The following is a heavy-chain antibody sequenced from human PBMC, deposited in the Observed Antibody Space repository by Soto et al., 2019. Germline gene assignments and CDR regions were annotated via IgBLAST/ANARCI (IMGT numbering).Heavy chain of an antibody. CDR1: GGSISSSSYY. J-gene: IGHJ4*02. CDR2: IYYSGST. V-gene: IGHV4-39*02. CDR3: AKDLWELRGDY. D-gene: IGHD1-26*01. Sequence: SETLSLTCTVSGGSISSSSYYWGWIRQPPGKGLEWIGSIYYSGSTYYNPSLKSRVTISVDTSKNQFSLKLSSVTAADTAVYYCAKDLWELRGDYWGQGTLVTVSS.